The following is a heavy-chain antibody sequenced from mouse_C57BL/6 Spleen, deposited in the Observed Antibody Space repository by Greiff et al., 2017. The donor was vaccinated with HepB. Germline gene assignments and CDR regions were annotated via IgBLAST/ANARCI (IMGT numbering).Heavy chain of an antibody. Sequence: EVNVVESGGDLVKPGGSLKLSCAASGFTFSSYGMSWVRQTPDKRLEWVATISSGGSYTYYPDSVKGRFTISRDNAKNTLYLQMSSLKSEDTAMYYCARQGTAQAIDYWGQGTTLTVSS. CDR2: ISSGGSYT. CDR3: ARQGTAQAIDY. J-gene: IGHJ2*01. CDR1: GFTFSSYG. D-gene: IGHD3-2*02. V-gene: IGHV5-6*01.